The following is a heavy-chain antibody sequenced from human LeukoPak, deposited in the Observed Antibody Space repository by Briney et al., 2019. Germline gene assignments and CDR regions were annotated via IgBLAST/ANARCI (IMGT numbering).Heavy chain of an antibody. D-gene: IGHD2-2*01. J-gene: IGHJ6*03. CDR3: ASEYCSSTSCYLPYYYYMDV. Sequence: ASVKVSCKASGYTFTGYYMHWVRQAPGQGLEWMGWINPNSGGTNYARKFQGRVTMTRDTSISTAYMELSRLRSDDTAVYYCASEYCSSTSCYLPYYYYMDVWGKGTTVTVSS. CDR2: INPNSGGT. V-gene: IGHV1-2*02. CDR1: GYTFTGYY.